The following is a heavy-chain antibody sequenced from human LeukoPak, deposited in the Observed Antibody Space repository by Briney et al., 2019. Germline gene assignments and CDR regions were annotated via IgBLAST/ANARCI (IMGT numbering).Heavy chain of an antibody. J-gene: IGHJ4*02. CDR1: GGSISSYY. CDR2: IYYSGST. V-gene: IGHV4-39*01. CDR3: ARVERLLWFGECFDY. Sequence: PSETLSLTCTVSGGSISSYYWGWIRQPPGKGLEWIGSIYYSGSTYYNPSLKSRVTISVDTSKNQFSLKLSSVTAADTAVYYCARVERLLWFGECFDYWGQGTLVTVSS. D-gene: IGHD3-10*01.